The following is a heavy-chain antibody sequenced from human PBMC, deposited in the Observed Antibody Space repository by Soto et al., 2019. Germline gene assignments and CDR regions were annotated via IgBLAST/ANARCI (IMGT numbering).Heavy chain of an antibody. Sequence: SETLSLTCTLSNIALSGNAYCWGWIRQPPGKGLEWIGSICHSGTTYFHPTLKSRVTISVETSKNQSSLKLSSVTAADTAVYYCARERPDGSRLDPWGQGTLVTVSS. CDR2: ICHSGTT. CDR3: ARERPDGSRLDP. J-gene: IGHJ5*02. V-gene: IGHV4-38-2*02. D-gene: IGHD6-13*01. CDR1: NIALSGNAYC.